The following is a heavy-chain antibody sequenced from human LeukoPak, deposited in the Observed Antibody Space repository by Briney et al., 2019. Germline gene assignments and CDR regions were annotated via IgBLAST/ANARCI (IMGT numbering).Heavy chain of an antibody. Sequence: GGSLRLSCSASGFTFSSYTMHWVRQAPGKGLEYVSAISSNGGSPYYADSVKGRFTISRDNSKNTLYLQMSSLRAEDTAVYYRMKDSGSSSWSTTFDYWGQGTLVTVSS. D-gene: IGHD6-13*01. CDR1: GFTFSSYT. CDR3: MKDSGSSSWSTTFDY. J-gene: IGHJ4*02. V-gene: IGHV3-64D*06. CDR2: ISSNGGSP.